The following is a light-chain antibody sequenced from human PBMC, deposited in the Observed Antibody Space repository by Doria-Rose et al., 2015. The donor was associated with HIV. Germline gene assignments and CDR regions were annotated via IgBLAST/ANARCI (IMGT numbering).Light chain of an antibody. CDR1: SSTIGNNY. Sequence: SGSSSTIGNNYVSWYQLLPGTAPKLLIYKNDKRPSGIPDRFSGSKSGSSATLGITGLQTGDEADYYCGTWDTSLSTGGVFGTGTKVTVL. J-gene: IGLJ1*01. CDR2: KND. CDR3: GTWDTSLSTGGV. V-gene: IGLV1-51*02.